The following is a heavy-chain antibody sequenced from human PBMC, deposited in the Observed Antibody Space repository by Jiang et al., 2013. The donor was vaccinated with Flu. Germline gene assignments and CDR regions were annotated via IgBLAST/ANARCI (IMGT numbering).Heavy chain of an antibody. CDR3: ARHKSGYDWFDP. J-gene: IGHJ5*02. CDR1: GGSISISGYY. D-gene: IGHD5-12*01. CDR2: INYSGTT. V-gene: IGHV4-39*01. Sequence: GSGLVKPSETLSLSCSVSGGSISISGYYWGWIRQPPGKGLELIAIINYSGTTYYNPSLKSRVAISVDTSKNQFSLKLTSVTAANTGVYYCARHKSGYDWFDPWGQGTLVTVSS.